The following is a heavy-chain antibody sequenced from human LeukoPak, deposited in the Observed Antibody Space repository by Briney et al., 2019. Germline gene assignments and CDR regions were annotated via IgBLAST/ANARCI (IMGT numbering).Heavy chain of an antibody. CDR1: GGSISSYY. CDR3: ARVAGNYYYYYMDV. J-gene: IGHJ6*03. Sequence: SETLSLTCTVSGGSISSYYWSWIRQPPGKGLEWIGRIYTSGSTNCNPSLKSRVTMSVDTSKNQFSLKLSSVTAADTAVYYCARVAGNYYYYYMDVWGKGTTVTISS. V-gene: IGHV4-4*07. D-gene: IGHD6-19*01. CDR2: IYTSGST.